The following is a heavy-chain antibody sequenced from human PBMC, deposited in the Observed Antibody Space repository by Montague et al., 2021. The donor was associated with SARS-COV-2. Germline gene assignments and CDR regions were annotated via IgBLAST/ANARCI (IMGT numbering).Heavy chain of an antibody. CDR2: INHSGST. J-gene: IGHJ5*02. CDR3: ASPTLGYCSSTSCYSDWFDP. V-gene: IGHV4-34*01. Sequence: SETLSLTCAVYGGSFSDYKWTWIRQSPGKGLEWIGEINHSGSTNYNPSLKSRITISVDTSKNQFSLKLSSVTAADTAVYYCASPTLGYCSSTSCYSDWFDPWGQRTLVTVSS. D-gene: IGHD2-2*02. CDR1: GGSFSDYK.